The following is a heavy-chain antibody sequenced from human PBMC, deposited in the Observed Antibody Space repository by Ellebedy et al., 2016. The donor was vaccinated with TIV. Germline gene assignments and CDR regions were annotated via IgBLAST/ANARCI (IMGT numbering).Heavy chain of an antibody. CDR3: AKGTSGWGSSCFDY. CDR2: ISGSGGST. Sequence: GESLKISCAASGFTFSSYPMNWVRQAPGKGLEWVSAISGSGGSTYYADSVKGRFTVSRDNSQNTLYLQMNSLRAEDTAVYYCAKGTSGWGSSCFDYWGQGTLVTVSS. J-gene: IGHJ4*02. D-gene: IGHD6-6*01. V-gene: IGHV3-23*01. CDR1: GFTFSSYP.